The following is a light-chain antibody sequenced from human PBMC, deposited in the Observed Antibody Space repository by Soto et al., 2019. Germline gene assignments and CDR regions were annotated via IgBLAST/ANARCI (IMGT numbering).Light chain of an antibody. CDR1: SSNIGGNF. CDR3: QSYDSSLSGSVV. CDR2: GNS. J-gene: IGLJ2*01. Sequence: QSVLTQPPSASGTPGLRVTISCSGSSSNIGGNFVFWYQQLPGTAPKLLIYGNSNRPSGVPDRFSGSKSGTSASLAITGLQAEDEADYYCQSYDSSLSGSVVFGGGTKLTVL. V-gene: IGLV1-40*01.